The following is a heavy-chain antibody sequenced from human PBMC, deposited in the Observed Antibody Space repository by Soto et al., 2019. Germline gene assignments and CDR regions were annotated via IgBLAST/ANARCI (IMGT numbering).Heavy chain of an antibody. CDR1: GGSINDYY. J-gene: IGHJ5*02. Sequence: PSETLSLTCTVSGGSINDYYWYWTRKPQGKGLEWQGYIYYSGSTNYSPALKSRVTISVDTSKNQFSLKVTSVTAADTAVYYCARGVPNTCYSSSWYENWFDPWGQGTLVTVSS. V-gene: IGHV4-59*01. CDR3: ARGVPNTCYSSSWYENWFDP. CDR2: IYYSGST. D-gene: IGHD6-13*01.